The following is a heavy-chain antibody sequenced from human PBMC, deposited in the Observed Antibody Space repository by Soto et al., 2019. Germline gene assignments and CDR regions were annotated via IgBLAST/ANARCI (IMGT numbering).Heavy chain of an antibody. Sequence: PSETLSLTCSVSGDSIRGGGHYWNWIRQFPGKGLEWIGYGYHSGSTHYNPSLRGRLTISIDTSKNQFSLRLISVTAADTALYYCARDTGLAPTVWGYWGHGTQVTVSS. V-gene: IGHV4-31*03. CDR1: GDSIRGGGHY. D-gene: IGHD7-27*01. CDR3: ARDTGLAPTVWGY. J-gene: IGHJ4*03. CDR2: GYHSGST.